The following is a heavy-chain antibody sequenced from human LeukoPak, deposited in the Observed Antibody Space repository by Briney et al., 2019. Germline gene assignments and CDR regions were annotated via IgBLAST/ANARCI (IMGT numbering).Heavy chain of an antibody. CDR1: GFTFSSYV. J-gene: IGHJ4*02. D-gene: IGHD3-16*02. CDR3: ARGNMITFGGVIGEDY. V-gene: IGHV3-30*03. Sequence: GRSLRLSCAASGFTFSSYVMHWVRQAPGKGLEWVALMSYDGSNKYYGDSVKGRFTISRDNSKNTLYLQMNSLRAEDTAVYYCARGNMITFGGVIGEDYWGQGTLVTVSS. CDR2: MSYDGSNK.